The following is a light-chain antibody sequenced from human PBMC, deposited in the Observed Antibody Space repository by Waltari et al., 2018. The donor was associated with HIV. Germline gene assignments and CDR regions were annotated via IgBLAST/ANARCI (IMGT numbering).Light chain of an antibody. Sequence: QTVVTQEPSLTVSPGGTVTLTCASSTGAVTSGYYANWFQQKPGQPPRALIFSTTNRHSWTPARFSGSLLGAKAALTLSSVQPEDEAEYYRLLYCPGAQLVFGGGTNLTVL. CDR2: STT. J-gene: IGLJ2*01. V-gene: IGLV7-43*01. CDR3: LLYCPGAQLV. CDR1: TGAVTSGYY.